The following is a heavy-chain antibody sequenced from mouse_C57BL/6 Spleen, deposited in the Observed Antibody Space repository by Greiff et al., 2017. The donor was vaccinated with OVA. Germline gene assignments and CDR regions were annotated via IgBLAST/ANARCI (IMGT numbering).Heavy chain of an antibody. V-gene: IGHV1-26*01. J-gene: IGHJ3*01. CDR3: ARRIYYYGSRTEGFAY. Sequence: EVQLQQSGPELVKPGASVKISCKASGYTFTDYYMNWVKQSHGKSLEWIGDINPNNGGTSYNQKFKGKATLTVDKSSSTAYMELRSLTSEDSAVYYCARRIYYYGSRTEGFAYWGQGTLVTVSA. CDR1: GYTFTDYY. CDR2: INPNNGGT. D-gene: IGHD1-1*01.